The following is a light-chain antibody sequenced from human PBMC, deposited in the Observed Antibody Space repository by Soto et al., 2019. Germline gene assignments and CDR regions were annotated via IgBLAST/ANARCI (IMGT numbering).Light chain of an antibody. Sequence: EIVLTQFPATLSLSPMGVATLCFMASQSVSSYLAWYQQKRGQAPRLLIYDSSNRATGIPARFSGSGSGTDFSLIISSLEPEDFAVYYCQQRRNWPLTFGGGTKVDIK. CDR3: QQRRNWPLT. CDR2: DSS. J-gene: IGKJ4*01. CDR1: QSVSSY. V-gene: IGKV3-11*01.